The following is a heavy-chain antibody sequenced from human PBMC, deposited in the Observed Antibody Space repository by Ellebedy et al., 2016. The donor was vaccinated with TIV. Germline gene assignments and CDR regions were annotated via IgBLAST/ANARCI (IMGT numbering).Heavy chain of an antibody. CDR3: ARGSYSGYDPFDI. J-gene: IGHJ4*02. Sequence: AASVKVSCKASGYTFTSYALHWVRQAPGQRLEWMGWINTDYGNTKYSQRFQGRVTITRDIVATTVYTELSSLRSEDTAVYYCARGSYSGYDPFDIWGQGTLVTVSS. V-gene: IGHV1-3*04. D-gene: IGHD5-12*01. CDR2: INTDYGNT. CDR1: GYTFTSYA.